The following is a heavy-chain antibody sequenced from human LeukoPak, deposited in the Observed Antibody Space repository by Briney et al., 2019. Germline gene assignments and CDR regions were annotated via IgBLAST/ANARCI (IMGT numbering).Heavy chain of an antibody. CDR3: AKDQDYYYYYMDV. CDR2: ISHTGGTT. V-gene: IGHV3-23*01. J-gene: IGHJ6*03. Sequence: GGSLRLSCAASGFTFSTYDMSWVRQAPGKGLEWVSGISHTGGTTNYADSVKGRFTISRDNSKNTLYLQMNSLRAEDTAVYYCAKDQDYYYYYMDVWGKGTTVTVSS. CDR1: GFTFSTYD.